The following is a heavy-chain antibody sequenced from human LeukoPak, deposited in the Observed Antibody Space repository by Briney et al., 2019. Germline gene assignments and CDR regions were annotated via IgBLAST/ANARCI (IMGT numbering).Heavy chain of an antibody. J-gene: IGHJ4*02. CDR1: GFTFSSYW. CDR2: IKQDGSEK. D-gene: IGHD6-13*01. V-gene: IGHV3-7*03. CDR3: VRIAAAGFDY. Sequence: QSGGSLRLSCAASGFTFSSYWMSWVRRAPGKGLEWVANIKQDGSEKYYVDSVKGRFAISRDNAKNSLYLQMNSLRAEDTAVYYCVRIAAAGFDYWGQGTLVTVSS.